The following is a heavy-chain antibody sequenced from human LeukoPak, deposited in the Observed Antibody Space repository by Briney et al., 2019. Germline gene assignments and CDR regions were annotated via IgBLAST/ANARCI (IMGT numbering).Heavy chain of an antibody. CDR3: ARDGEGYYDSSGSCDY. D-gene: IGHD3-22*01. J-gene: IGHJ4*02. V-gene: IGHV1-46*01. Sequence: ASVTVSCKASGYTFTSYYMHWVRQAPGQGLEWMGIINPSGGSTSYAQKFQGRVTMTRDMSTSTVYMELSSLRSEDTAVYYCARDGEGYYDSSGSCDYWGQGTLVTVSS. CDR1: GYTFTSYY. CDR2: INPSGGST.